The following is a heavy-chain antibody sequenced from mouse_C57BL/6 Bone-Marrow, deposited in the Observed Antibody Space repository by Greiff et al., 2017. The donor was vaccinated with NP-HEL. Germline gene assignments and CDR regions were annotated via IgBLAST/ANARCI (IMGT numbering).Heavy chain of an antibody. V-gene: IGHV1-64*01. D-gene: IGHD1-1*01. Sequence: QVQLQQPGAELVKPGASVKLSCKASGYTFTSYWMHWVKQRPGQGLEWIGMIHPNSGSTNYNEKFKSKATLTVDKSSSTAYMQLSSLTSEDSAVYYCASRRYYYGSSYWYFDVWGTGTTVTVSS. CDR3: ASRRYYYGSSYWYFDV. J-gene: IGHJ1*03. CDR2: IHPNSGST. CDR1: GYTFTSYW.